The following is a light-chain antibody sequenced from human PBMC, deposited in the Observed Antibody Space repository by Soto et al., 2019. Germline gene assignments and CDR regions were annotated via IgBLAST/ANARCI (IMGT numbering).Light chain of an antibody. J-gene: IGKJ2*01. CDR3: KQHARSPLYP. V-gene: IGKV3-20*01. Sequence: EIVLTQSPGTLSLSPGERATLSCRASQSVSSSYLAGYQQKPCQAPRPLIYGASSRATGIPDRFSGNGSGTHFTLPSSRLEPEDFAVYYCKQHARSPLYPFGQGTNLEI. CDR2: GAS. CDR1: QSVSSSY.